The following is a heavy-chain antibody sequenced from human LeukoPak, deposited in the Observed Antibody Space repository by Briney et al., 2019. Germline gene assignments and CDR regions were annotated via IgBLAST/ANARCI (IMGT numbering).Heavy chain of an antibody. Sequence: SETLSLTCTVSGGSISSSSYYWGWIRQPPGKGLEWIGSIYYSGSTSYNPSLKSRVTISVDTSKNHFSLKLSSVTAADTAVYYCARQTRITIFGNNLFDPGGQGTLVTVSS. D-gene: IGHD3-3*01. J-gene: IGHJ5*02. CDR3: ARQTRITIFGNNLFDP. CDR2: IYYSGST. CDR1: GGSISSSSYY. V-gene: IGHV4-39*01.